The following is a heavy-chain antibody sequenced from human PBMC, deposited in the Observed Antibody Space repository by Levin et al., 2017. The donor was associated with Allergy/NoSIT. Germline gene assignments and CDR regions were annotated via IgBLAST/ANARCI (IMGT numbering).Heavy chain of an antibody. CDR1: GYSFTSYW. V-gene: IGHV5-51*01. J-gene: IGHJ4*02. Sequence: LGESLKISCKASGYSFTSYWIGWVRQMPGKGLEWMGVIYPGDSDTRYSPSFQGQVTISADKSITTAYLQWSGLKASDTAMYYCARVLGYSFGYPDYWGQGTLVTVSS. D-gene: IGHD5-18*01. CDR2: IYPGDSDT. CDR3: ARVLGYSFGYPDY.